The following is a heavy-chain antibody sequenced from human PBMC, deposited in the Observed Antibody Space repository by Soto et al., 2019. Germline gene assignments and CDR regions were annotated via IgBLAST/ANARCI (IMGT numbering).Heavy chain of an antibody. V-gene: IGHV3-15*07. CDR1: GFSVSNAW. D-gene: IGHD2-15*01. CDR3: TSGSVEGF. Sequence: EVQLVDSGGGLVKPGGSLRLSCEASGFSVSNAWMNWVRQAPGKGLEWVGRIKTRDEGETTNYAAPVKGRFTISRDDSKNTLYLQMNSLKTYDTAVYCCTSGSVEGFWGQGTTVTVSS. J-gene: IGHJ6*02. CDR2: IKTRDEGETT.